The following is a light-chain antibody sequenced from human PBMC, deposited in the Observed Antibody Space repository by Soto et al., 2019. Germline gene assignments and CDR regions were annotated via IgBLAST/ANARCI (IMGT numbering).Light chain of an antibody. CDR3: QQYGSSPG. J-gene: IGKJ3*01. CDR1: QSVSSN. V-gene: IGKV3-15*01. Sequence: EMVMTQSPATLSVSPGERATLSCRASQSVSSNLAWYQQKPGQAPRLLIYGASTRATGIPARFSGSGSGTEFTLTISSLQSEDFAVYYCQQYGSSPGFGPGTKVDIK. CDR2: GAS.